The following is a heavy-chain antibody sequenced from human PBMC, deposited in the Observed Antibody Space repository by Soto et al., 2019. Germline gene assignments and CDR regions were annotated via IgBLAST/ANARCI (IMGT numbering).Heavy chain of an antibody. D-gene: IGHD4-17*01. V-gene: IGHV4-30-4*01. CDR1: GGSISSGNYY. J-gene: IGHJ4*02. Sequence: QVQLQESGPGLVKPSQTLSLTCTVSGGSISSGNYYWSWIRQPPGKGLEWIGFISYSGTTHYSASLRSRFSISIDTSKNQSSLDLSSVTAADTAVYYCATMGTPVTGLYYFDYWGQGTLVTVSS. CDR3: ATMGTPVTGLYYFDY. CDR2: ISYSGTT.